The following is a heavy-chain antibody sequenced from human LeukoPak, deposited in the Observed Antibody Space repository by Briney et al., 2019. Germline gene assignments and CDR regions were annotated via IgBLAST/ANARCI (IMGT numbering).Heavy chain of an antibody. J-gene: IGHJ4*02. V-gene: IGHV3-7*01. D-gene: IGHD3-3*01. CDR3: ATDRGWRTSGYYLYYFEY. Sequence: GGSLRLSCAASGFIYTNYFMSWVRQAPGKGLEWVASIKHDGSEKYYVDSVRGRFTISRDNTKNSLYLQMSSLRAEDTAVYYCATDRGWRTSGYYLYYFEYWGQGTLVTFSS. CDR1: GFIYTNYF. CDR2: IKHDGSEK.